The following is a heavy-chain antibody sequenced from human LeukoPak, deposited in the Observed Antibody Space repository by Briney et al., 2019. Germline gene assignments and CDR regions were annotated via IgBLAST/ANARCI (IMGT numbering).Heavy chain of an antibody. CDR2: IYYSGST. Sequence: SETLSLTCTVSGGSISSGGYYWSWIRQHPGKGLEWIGYIYYSGSTYYNPSLKSRVTISVGTSKNQFSLKLSSVTAADTAVYYCARVYVVVPAAIPHYAFDIWGQGTMVTVSS. D-gene: IGHD2-2*02. CDR1: GGSISSGGYY. CDR3: ARVYVVVPAAIPHYAFDI. J-gene: IGHJ3*02. V-gene: IGHV4-31*03.